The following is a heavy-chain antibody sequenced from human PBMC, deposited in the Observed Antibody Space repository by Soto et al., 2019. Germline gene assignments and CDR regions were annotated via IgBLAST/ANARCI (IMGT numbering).Heavy chain of an antibody. CDR2: INHSGST. CDR1: GGSFSGYY. V-gene: IGHV4-34*01. CDR3: ARGATLALFGELSYFQH. D-gene: IGHD3-10*01. J-gene: IGHJ1*01. Sequence: SETLSLTCAVYGGSFSGYYWSWIRQPPGKGLEWIGEINHSGSTNYNPSLKSRVTISVDTSKNQFSLKLSSVTAADTAVYYCARGATLALFGELSYFQHWGQGTLVTVSS.